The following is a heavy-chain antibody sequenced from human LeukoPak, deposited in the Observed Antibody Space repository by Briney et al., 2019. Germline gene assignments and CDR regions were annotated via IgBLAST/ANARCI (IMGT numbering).Heavy chain of an antibody. D-gene: IGHD1/OR15-1a*01. J-gene: IGHJ5*01. Sequence: SETLSLTCTVSGGSISSYYWSWIRQPPGKGLEWIGYVYHTGDSNYKPSLKSRVTMSVDTSKDQVSLRLRSVTAADTAVYFCAGASTGTRWFDSWGRGTLVTVSS. V-gene: IGHV4-59*01. CDR2: VYHTGDS. CDR3: AGASTGTRWFDS. CDR1: GGSISSYY.